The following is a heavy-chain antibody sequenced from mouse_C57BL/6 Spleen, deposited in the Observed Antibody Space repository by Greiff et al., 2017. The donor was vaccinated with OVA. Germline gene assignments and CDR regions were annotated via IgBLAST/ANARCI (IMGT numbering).Heavy chain of an antibody. J-gene: IGHJ2*01. V-gene: IGHV1-82*01. CDR2: IYPADGDT. D-gene: IGHD2-4*01. Sequence: VQVVESGPELVKPGASVKISCKASGYAFSSYWMNWVKQRPGQGLEWIGRIYPADGDTNYNGKFKGKATLTADKSSSTAYMQLSSLTSENSAVYFCARRGEYDYLFDYWGQGTTLTVSS. CDR3: ARRGEYDYLFDY. CDR1: GYAFSSYW.